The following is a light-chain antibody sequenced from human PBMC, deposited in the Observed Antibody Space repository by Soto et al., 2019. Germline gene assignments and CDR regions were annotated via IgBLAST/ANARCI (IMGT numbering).Light chain of an antibody. V-gene: IGKV1-39*01. J-gene: IGKJ2*01. CDR2: AAS. CDR3: QQSYSTPPYT. CDR1: QSISSY. Sequence: DIQMTQSPSSLSASVGDRVTITCRASQSISSYLNWYQQKPGKAPKLLIYAASSLQSGVPSRFSGSGSGTDCTLTISSLQPEDCANYYCQQSYSTPPYTFGQGTKLEIK.